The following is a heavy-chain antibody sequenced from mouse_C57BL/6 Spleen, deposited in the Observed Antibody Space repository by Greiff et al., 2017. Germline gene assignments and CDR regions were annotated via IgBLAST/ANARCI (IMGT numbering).Heavy chain of an antibody. Sequence: EVMLVESEGGLVQPGSSMKLSCTASGFTFSDYYMAWVRQVPEKGLEWVANINYDGSSTYYLDSLKSRFIISRDNAKNILYLQMSSLKSEDTATYYCARDRNYGCLDYWGQGTSVTVSS. J-gene: IGHJ4*01. D-gene: IGHD1-1*01. CDR1: GFTFSDYY. CDR2: INYDGSST. CDR3: ARDRNYGCLDY. V-gene: IGHV5-16*01.